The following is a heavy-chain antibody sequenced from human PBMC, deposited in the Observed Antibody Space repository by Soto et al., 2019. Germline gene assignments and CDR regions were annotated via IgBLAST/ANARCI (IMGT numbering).Heavy chain of an antibody. D-gene: IGHD3-22*01. J-gene: IGHJ5*02. CDR1: GFTFSSYG. CDR3: AKSGAYDRSTWFDP. Sequence: QVQLVASAGGVVQPGRALRLSCAASGFTFSSYGMHWVRQAPGKVLEWVAVISYDGSNKYYADYVKGRFTISRDNTKNTLYLQMNSLRAEDTAVYYCAKSGAYDRSTWFDPWGQGTLDTVSS. CDR2: ISYDGSNK. V-gene: IGHV3-30*18.